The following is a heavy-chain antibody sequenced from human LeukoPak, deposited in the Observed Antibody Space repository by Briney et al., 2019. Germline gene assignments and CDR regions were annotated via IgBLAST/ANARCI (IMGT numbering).Heavy chain of an antibody. Sequence: SETLSLTCTVSGGSISSYYWSWIRQPPGKGLEWIGYIYYSGSTNYNPSLKSRVTISVDTSKNQFSLKLSSVTAADTAVYYCARVCPHDGDYYYCYGMDVWGQGTTVTVSS. CDR3: ARVCPHDGDYYYCYGMDV. CDR2: IYYSGST. D-gene: IGHD3-10*01. CDR1: GGSISSYY. J-gene: IGHJ6*02. V-gene: IGHV4-59*01.